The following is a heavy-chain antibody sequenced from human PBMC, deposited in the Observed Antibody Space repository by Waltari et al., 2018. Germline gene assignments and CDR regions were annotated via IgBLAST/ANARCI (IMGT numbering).Heavy chain of an antibody. CDR1: GGSISSGSYY. CDR3: ARDSVAVAGTIN. CDR2: TYTSGST. V-gene: IGHV4-61*09. J-gene: IGHJ4*02. D-gene: IGHD6-19*01. Sequence: QVQLQESGPGLVKPSQTLSLTCTVSGGSISSGSYYWSWIRQPAGKGMEWIGYTYTSGSTNYCPSLKSRVTISVDTAKNQCSLKLSSVTAADTAVYYCARDSVAVAGTINWGQGTLVTVSS.